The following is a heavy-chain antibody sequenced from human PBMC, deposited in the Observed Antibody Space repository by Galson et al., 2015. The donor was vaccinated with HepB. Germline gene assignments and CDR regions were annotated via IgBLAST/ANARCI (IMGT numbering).Heavy chain of an antibody. D-gene: IGHD5-12*01. Sequence: SLRLSCAASRFTFSPYWMTWVRQAPGKGLDWVASIKQDGSDKYYADSVKGRFTLSRDNAENSLYLQMNDLRAEDTAVYYCVRERGGNPGYGQPFDIWGQGTLVTVSS. CDR1: RFTFSPYW. V-gene: IGHV3-7*03. J-gene: IGHJ3*02. CDR3: VRERGGNPGYGQPFDI. CDR2: IKQDGSDK.